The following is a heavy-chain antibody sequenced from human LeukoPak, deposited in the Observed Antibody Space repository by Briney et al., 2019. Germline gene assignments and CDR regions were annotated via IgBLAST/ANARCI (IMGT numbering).Heavy chain of an antibody. V-gene: IGHV4-34*01. Sequence: PSETLSLTCGVSGGSFSGYLWSWIRQSPGKGLEWIGEVSFPGTSNYSPSLKGRATISVGTPNTQFSLKLTSVTAADTAVYYCARSRGNYCSGGSCYPLDQWGQGILVIVSS. CDR3: ARSRGNYCSGGSCYPLDQ. CDR2: VSFPGTS. J-gene: IGHJ4*02. D-gene: IGHD2-15*01. CDR1: GGSFSGYL.